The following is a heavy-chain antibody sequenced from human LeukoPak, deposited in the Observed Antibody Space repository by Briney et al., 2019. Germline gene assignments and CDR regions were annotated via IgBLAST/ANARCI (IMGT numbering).Heavy chain of an antibody. Sequence: GVSLRLSCAASGFTFSGYAMSWVRQAPGKGLEWVSAISGSGAGAYYADSVKGRFTISRDNSKNTLYLQINSLRAEDTAVYYCAKVNNIAAAGTFHYWGQGTLVTVSS. CDR1: GFTFSGYA. V-gene: IGHV3-23*01. J-gene: IGHJ4*02. CDR3: AKVNNIAAAGTFHY. D-gene: IGHD6-13*01. CDR2: ISGSGAGA.